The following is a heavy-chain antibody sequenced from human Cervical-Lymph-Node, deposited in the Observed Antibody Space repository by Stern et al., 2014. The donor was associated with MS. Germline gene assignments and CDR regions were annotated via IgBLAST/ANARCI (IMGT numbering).Heavy chain of an antibody. D-gene: IGHD3-22*01. CDR3: ARGQTYYFDSSAYYNFDY. J-gene: IGHJ4*02. Sequence: QVQLEESGGGVVRPGRSLRLSCAASGFTFSHYTMHWVRQAPGKGLEWVALISYDGSDKSYADSVKGRFTVSRDTSKNTLFLQVNSLRGEDTAVYYCARGQTYYFDSSAYYNFDYWGQGTLVTVSS. CDR1: GFTFSHYT. V-gene: IGHV3-30*04. CDR2: ISYDGSDK.